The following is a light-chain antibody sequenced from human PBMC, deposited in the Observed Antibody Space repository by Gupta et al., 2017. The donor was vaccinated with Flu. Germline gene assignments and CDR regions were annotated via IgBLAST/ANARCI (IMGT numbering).Light chain of an antibody. CDR2: DAS. CDR1: QVGSTY. J-gene: IGKJ4*01. CDR3: QQRVIWPPT. V-gene: IGKV3-11*01. Sequence: PATLFLSPGERAPPSCRASQVGSTYLAWYQHIPGQAPRLLIYDASTRASGIPARFSGSGSGTDFTLTISSLEPEDFAVYYCQQRVIWPPTFGEGTRVEIK.